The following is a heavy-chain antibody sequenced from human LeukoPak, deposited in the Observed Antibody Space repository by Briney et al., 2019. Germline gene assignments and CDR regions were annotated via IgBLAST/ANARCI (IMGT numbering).Heavy chain of an antibody. Sequence: SETLSLTCTVSGGSISSYYWSWIRQPAGKGLEWIGRVYTSGSTNYNPSFRSRVTMSVDTSKNQLSLKLGSVTAADTAVYYCAGRDYWGQGTLVTVSS. CDR3: AGRDY. CDR1: GGSISSYY. J-gene: IGHJ4*02. CDR2: VYTSGST. V-gene: IGHV4-4*07. D-gene: IGHD1-26*01.